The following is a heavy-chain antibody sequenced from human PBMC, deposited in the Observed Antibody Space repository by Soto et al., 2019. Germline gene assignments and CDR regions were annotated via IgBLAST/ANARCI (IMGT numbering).Heavy chain of an antibody. D-gene: IGHD4-17*01. CDR2: ISGGGSST. V-gene: IGHV3-23*01. CDR1: GFIFSEYA. J-gene: IGHJ4*02. CDR3: AKDGDYGDYSWYYFDY. Sequence: PGGSLRLSCAASGFIFSEYAVTWVRQAPGKGLEWVSVISGGGSSTYYADSVKGRFTISRDNSKNTLYLQMNSLRAEDTAVYYCAKDGDYGDYSWYYFDYWGQGTLVTVSS.